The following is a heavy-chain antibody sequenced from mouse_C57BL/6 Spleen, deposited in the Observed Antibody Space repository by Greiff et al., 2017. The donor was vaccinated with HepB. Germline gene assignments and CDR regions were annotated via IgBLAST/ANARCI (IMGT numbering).Heavy chain of an antibody. V-gene: IGHV14-2*01. CDR1: GFNIKDYY. Sequence: EVKLQESGAELVKPGASVKLSCTASGFNIKDYYMHWVKQRTEQGLEWIGRIDPEDGETKYAPKFQGKATITADTSSNTAYLQLSSLTSEDTAVYYCAREANGYDEVAWFAYWGQGTLVTVSA. D-gene: IGHD2-2*01. CDR3: AREANGYDEVAWFAY. CDR2: IDPEDGET. J-gene: IGHJ3*01.